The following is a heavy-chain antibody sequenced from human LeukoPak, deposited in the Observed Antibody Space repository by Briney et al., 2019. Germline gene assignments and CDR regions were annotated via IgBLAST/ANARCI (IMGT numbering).Heavy chain of an antibody. D-gene: IGHD2-21*01. CDR2: INPNSGGT. V-gene: IGHV1-2*02. CDR3: ARDVEGVVVIDGLYNWFDP. CDR1: GGTFSSYA. J-gene: IGHJ5*02. Sequence: ASVKVSCKASGGTFSSYAISWVRQAPGQGLEWMGWINPNSGGTNYAQKFQGRVTMTRDTSISTAYMELSRLRSDDTAVYYCARDVEGVVVIDGLYNWFDPWGQGTLVTVSS.